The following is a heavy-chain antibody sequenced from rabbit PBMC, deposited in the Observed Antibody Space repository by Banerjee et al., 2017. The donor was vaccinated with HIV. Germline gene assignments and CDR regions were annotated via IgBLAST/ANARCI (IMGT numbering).Heavy chain of an antibody. CDR1: GFSFSSKYV. CDR3: ARGVDGSGCHGL. D-gene: IGHD1-1*01. Sequence: QEHLEESGGDLVKPEGSLTLTCTASGFSFSSKYVMCWVRQAPGKGLEWIGCINTSSGNTVYASWAKGRFTISKTSSTTVTLQMTSLTAADTATYFCARGVDGSGCHGLWGPGTLVTVS. V-gene: IGHV1S45*01. J-gene: IGHJ4*01. CDR2: INTSSGNT.